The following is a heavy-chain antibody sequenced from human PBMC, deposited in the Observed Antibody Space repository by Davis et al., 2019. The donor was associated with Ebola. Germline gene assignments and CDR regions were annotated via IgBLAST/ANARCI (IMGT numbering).Heavy chain of an antibody. CDR2: IWYDERNK. CDR3: ARHGYIGHDYRAYFYGMDV. CDR1: GFTFSNYG. J-gene: IGHJ6*02. Sequence: PGGSLRLSCAASGFTFSNYGIHWVRQAPGKGLEWVAVIWYDERNKYYTDSVKGRFTISRDNSKNTLYLQMNSLRAEDTAVYYCARHGYIGHDYRAYFYGMDVWGQGTTVTVSS. V-gene: IGHV3-33*01. D-gene: IGHD5-12*01.